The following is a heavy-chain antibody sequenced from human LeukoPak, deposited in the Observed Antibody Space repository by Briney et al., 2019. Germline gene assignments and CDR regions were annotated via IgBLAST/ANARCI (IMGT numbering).Heavy chain of an antibody. J-gene: IGHJ4*02. CDR1: GFTFSDYA. Sequence: PGRSLRLSCTTSGFTFSDYAMAWVRQAPGKGLEWLAFIRTRAHGATTEYAASVRGRFSISRDDSKNIASLQVNSLNTEDTAVYYCARHMTPTIFGAYYFDYWGQGALVTVSS. V-gene: IGHV3-49*04. CDR3: ARHMTPTIFGAYYFDY. D-gene: IGHD3-3*01. CDR2: IRTRAHGATT.